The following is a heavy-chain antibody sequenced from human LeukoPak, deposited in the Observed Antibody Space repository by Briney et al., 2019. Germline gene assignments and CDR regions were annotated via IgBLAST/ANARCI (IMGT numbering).Heavy chain of an antibody. Sequence: PPGGSLRLSWAASGFTFSSYETNWVRQAPGKGREWVSYISSSGSTIYYADSVKGRFTISRDNAKNSLYLQMNSLRAEDTAVYYCARVIGYSYGGYYYGMDVWGKGTTVTVSS. CDR1: GFTFSSYE. V-gene: IGHV3-48*03. CDR3: ARVIGYSYGGYYYGMDV. D-gene: IGHD5-18*01. CDR2: ISSSGSTI. J-gene: IGHJ6*04.